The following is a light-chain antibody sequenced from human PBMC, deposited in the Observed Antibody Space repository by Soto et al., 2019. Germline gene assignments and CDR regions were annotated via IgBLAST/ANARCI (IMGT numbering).Light chain of an antibody. CDR2: DNN. J-gene: IGLJ2*01. Sequence: QSVLTQPPSVSAAPGQKVTISCSGSSSNIGNNYVSWYQQLPGTAPKLLIYDNNKRPPGIPHRFSGSKSGTSATLGITGLQTGDEADYYCGTWDSSLSAVVFGGGTLLTV. CDR3: GTWDSSLSAVV. CDR1: SSNIGNNY. V-gene: IGLV1-51*01.